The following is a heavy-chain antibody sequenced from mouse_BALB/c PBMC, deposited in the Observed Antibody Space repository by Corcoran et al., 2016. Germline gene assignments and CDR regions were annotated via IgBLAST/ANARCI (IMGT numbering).Heavy chain of an antibody. CDR2: INPYNDGT. J-gene: IGHJ4*01. CDR3: ARGGETARATDAMDY. D-gene: IGHD3-1*01. V-gene: IGHV1S136*01. CDR1: GYTFPSYV. Sequence: EVQLQQSGPELVKPGASVKMSCKASGYTFPSYVMHWVKQKHGQGLEWIGYINPYNDGTKYNEKFKGKATLTSDKSSSTAYMELRSLTSEDSAVYYCARGGETARATDAMDYWGQGTSVTVSS.